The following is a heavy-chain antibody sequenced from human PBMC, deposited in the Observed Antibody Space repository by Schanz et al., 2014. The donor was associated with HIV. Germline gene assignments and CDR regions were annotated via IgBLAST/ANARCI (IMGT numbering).Heavy chain of an antibody. CDR1: AYSFSGYY. CDR3: ARRRSEIVPAAIVLHYYYGFDV. V-gene: IGHV1-8*02. D-gene: IGHD2-2*02. J-gene: IGHJ6*02. Sequence: QVQLVQSGAEVKKPGASVTVSCKASAYSFSGYYIHWVRQATGQGLEWMGWMNPNSGNTGYAQKFQGRVTMTRDTSKSTAYMDLSSLRSEDTAVYYCARRRSEIVPAAIVLHYYYGFDVWGQGTTVTVS. CDR2: MNPNSGNT.